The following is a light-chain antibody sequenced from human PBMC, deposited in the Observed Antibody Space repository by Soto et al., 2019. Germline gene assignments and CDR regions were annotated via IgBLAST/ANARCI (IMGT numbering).Light chain of an antibody. J-gene: IGKJ4*01. CDR3: QQRSNWPLT. CDR1: QSVSSF. V-gene: IGKV3-11*01. Sequence: EIVLTQSPATLSLSPGERATLSCRASQSVSSFLAWYQQKPGQAPRLLIYDASDRATGIPTRFSGSGSGTDFPLTISSLEPEDFAVYYCQQRSNWPLTFGGGTNVE. CDR2: DAS.